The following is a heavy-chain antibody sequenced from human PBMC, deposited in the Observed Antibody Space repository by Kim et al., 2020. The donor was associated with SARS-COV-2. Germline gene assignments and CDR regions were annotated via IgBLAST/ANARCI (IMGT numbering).Heavy chain of an antibody. CDR1: GYTFTSYA. D-gene: IGHD6-13*01. J-gene: IGHJ6*02. CDR3: ARDGAIAAALNGMDV. V-gene: IGHV1-3*01. CDR2: INAGNGNT. Sequence: ASVKVSCKASGYTFTSYAMHWVRQAPGQRLEWMGWINAGNGNTKYSQKFQGRVTITRDTSASTAYMELSSLRSEDTAVYYCARDGAIAAALNGMDVWGQGTTVTVSS.